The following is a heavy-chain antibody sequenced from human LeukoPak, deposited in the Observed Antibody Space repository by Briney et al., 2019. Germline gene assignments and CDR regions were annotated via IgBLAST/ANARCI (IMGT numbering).Heavy chain of an antibody. Sequence: GGSLRLSCAASGFTFDDYAMHWVRQAPGKGLEWVSGISWNSGSIGYADSVKGRFTISRDNAKNSLYLQMNSLRAEDTALYYCAKSRWFSSWFDPWGQGTLVTVSS. CDR1: GFTFDDYA. J-gene: IGHJ5*02. CDR3: AKSRWFSSWFDP. V-gene: IGHV3-9*01. CDR2: ISWNSGSI. D-gene: IGHD6-13*01.